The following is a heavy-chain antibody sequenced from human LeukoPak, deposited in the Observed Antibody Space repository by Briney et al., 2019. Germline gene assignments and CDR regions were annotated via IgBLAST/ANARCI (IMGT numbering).Heavy chain of an antibody. CDR3: AREQLSSSWATFDY. V-gene: IGHV1-2*02. D-gene: IGHD6-13*01. J-gene: IGHJ4*02. CDR2: INPNSGGT. CDR1: GYTFTGYY. Sequence: ASVKVSCKASGYTFTGYYMHRVRQAPGQGLEWMGWINPNSGGTNYAQKFQGRVTMTRDTSISTAYMELSRLRSDDTAVYYCAREQLSSSWATFDYWGQGTLVTVSS.